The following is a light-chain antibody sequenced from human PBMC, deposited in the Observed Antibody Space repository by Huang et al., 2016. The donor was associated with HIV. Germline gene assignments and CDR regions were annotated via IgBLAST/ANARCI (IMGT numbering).Light chain of an antibody. J-gene: IGKJ4*01. V-gene: IGKV3-20*01. CDR3: QQYGSSRFT. Sequence: EIVLTQSPGTLSLSPGERATLSCRASQSVSSSYLAWYQQKPGQAPRLLIYGASSRATGIPERFSGSGSGTDFTLTISRLEPEDFAVYYCQQYGSSRFTFGGGTKVEIK. CDR1: QSVSSSY. CDR2: GAS.